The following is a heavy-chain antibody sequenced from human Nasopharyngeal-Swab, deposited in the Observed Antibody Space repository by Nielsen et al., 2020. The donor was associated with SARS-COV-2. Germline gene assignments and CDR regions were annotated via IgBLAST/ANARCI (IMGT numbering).Heavy chain of an antibody. V-gene: IGHV3-30*18. CDR2: ISYDGSNK. CDR3: AKDGDGSGSYGDYYYYYMDV. J-gene: IGHJ6*03. Sequence: GGSLRLSCAASGFTFSSYGIHWVRQAPGKGLEWVAVISYDGSNKYYADSVKGRFTISRDNSKNTLYLQMNSLRAEDTAVYYCAKDGDGSGSYGDYYYYYMDVWGKGTTVTVSS. CDR1: GFTFSSYG. D-gene: IGHD3-10*01.